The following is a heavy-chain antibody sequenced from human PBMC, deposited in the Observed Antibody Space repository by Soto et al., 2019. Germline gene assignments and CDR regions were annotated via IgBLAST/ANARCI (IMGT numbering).Heavy chain of an antibody. CDR2: IYWTGST. D-gene: IGHD1-7*01. Sequence: SETLSLTCTVSGGSISTYYWNWIRQPPGKGLEWIGEIYWTGSTNYNPSLKSRVTISLDKSENQFSLKVTSLTAADTAVYYCASRDPGTSVDYWGQGTLVTVSS. CDR3: ASRDPGTSVDY. CDR1: GGSISTYY. J-gene: IGHJ4*02. V-gene: IGHV4-59*08.